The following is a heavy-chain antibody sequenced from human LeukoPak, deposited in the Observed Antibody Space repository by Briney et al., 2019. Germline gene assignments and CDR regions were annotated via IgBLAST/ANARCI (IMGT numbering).Heavy chain of an antibody. V-gene: IGHV3-30*02. CDR3: AKDLGHYDSSGYHSLDAFDI. CDR1: GFTISSYG. CDR2: IRYDGSNK. D-gene: IGHD3-22*01. Sequence: GGSLRLSCAAFGFTISSYGMHWVRQAPGKGLEWVAFIRYDGSNKYYADSVKGRFTISRDNSKNTLYLQMNSLRAEDTAVYYCAKDLGHYDSSGYHSLDAFDIWGQGTMVTVSS. J-gene: IGHJ3*02.